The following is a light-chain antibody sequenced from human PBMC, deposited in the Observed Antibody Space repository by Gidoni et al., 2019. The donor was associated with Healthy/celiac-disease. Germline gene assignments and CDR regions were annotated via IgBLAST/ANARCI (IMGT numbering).Light chain of an antibody. V-gene: IGKV3-15*01. CDR2: GAS. Sequence: EIVMTQSPATLSVSPGEGATLPCRASQSVSSNLAWYQQKPGQAPRLLIYGASTRATGISARFSGSGSGTEFTLTISSLQSEDFAVYYCQQYNNWPLTFGQGTKVEIK. CDR3: QQYNNWPLT. CDR1: QSVSSN. J-gene: IGKJ1*01.